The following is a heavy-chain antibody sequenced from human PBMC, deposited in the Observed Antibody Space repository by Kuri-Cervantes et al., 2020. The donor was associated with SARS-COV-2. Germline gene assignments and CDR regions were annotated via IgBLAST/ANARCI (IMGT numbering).Heavy chain of an antibody. J-gene: IGHJ6*02. CDR1: GYTFTSYD. CDR2: MNPNSGNT. V-gene: IGHV1-8*01. D-gene: IGHD5-18*01. CDR3: ARDRADTAMVRGSYYYYGMDV. Sequence: ASVQVSCKASGYTFTSYDINWVRQATGQGLEWMGWMNPNSGNTGYAQKFQGRVTITADKSTSTAYMELNSLRPEDTAVFYCARDRADTAMVRGSYYYYGMDVWGQGTTVTVSS.